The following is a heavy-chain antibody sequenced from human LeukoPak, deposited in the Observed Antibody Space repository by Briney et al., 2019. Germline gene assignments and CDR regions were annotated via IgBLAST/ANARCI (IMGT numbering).Heavy chain of an antibody. Sequence: IPGGSLRLSCAASGFTFSSYSMNWVRQAPGKGLEWVSSISSSSSYIYYADSVKGRFTISRDNAKNSLYLQMNSLRAEDTAVYYCASQYYFGSGYSPPASYYFGLDVWGQGTTVTVSS. J-gene: IGHJ6*02. D-gene: IGHD3-10*01. V-gene: IGHV3-21*01. CDR1: GFTFSSYS. CDR3: ASQYYFGSGYSPPASYYFGLDV. CDR2: ISSSSSYI.